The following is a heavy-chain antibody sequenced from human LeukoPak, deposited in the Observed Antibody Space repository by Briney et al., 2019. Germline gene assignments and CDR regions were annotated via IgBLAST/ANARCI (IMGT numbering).Heavy chain of an antibody. V-gene: IGHV3-48*01. CDR3: ARGSRIAVAGTNYYYGMDV. CDR2: ISSSGSTI. D-gene: IGHD6-19*01. J-gene: IGHJ6*02. Sequence: GGSLRLSCAASGFTFSSYSMNWVRQAPGKGLEWVSYISSSGSTIYYADSVKGRFTISRDNAKNSLYLQMNSLRAEDTAVYYCARGSRIAVAGTNYYYGMDVWGQGTTVTVSS. CDR1: GFTFSSYS.